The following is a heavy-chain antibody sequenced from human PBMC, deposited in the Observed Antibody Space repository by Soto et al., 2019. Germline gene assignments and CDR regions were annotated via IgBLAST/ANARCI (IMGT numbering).Heavy chain of an antibody. CDR3: AKGGSSSSSPLDY. V-gene: IGHV3-23*01. CDR1: RFTFSNYA. D-gene: IGHD2-2*01. J-gene: IGHJ4*02. CDR2: ISGSGGST. Sequence: EVQLLESGGGLVQPGGSLRLSCAASRFTFSNYAMNWVRQAPGKGLEWVSVISGSGGSTYYADSVKGRFTVSRDNSKNTLYLQMNSLRAEDTAVYYCAKGGSSSSSPLDYWGRGPLVTVSS.